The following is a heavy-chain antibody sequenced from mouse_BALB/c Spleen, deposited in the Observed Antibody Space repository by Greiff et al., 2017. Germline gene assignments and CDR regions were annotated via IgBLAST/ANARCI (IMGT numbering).Heavy chain of an antibody. D-gene: IGHD1-1*01. CDR2: ISSGGST. Sequence: EVKLVESGGGLVKPGGSLKLSCAASGFTFSSYAMSWVRQTPEKRLEWVASISSGGSTYYPDSVKGRFTISRDNARNILYLQMSSLRSEDTAMYYCARYYGSSYSNWYVDVWGAGTTVTVSS. V-gene: IGHV5-6-5*01. CDR3: ARYYGSSYSNWYVDV. CDR1: GFTFSSYA. J-gene: IGHJ1*01.